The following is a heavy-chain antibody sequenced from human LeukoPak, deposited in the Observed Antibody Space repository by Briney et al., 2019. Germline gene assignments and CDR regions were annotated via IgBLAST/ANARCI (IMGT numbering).Heavy chain of an antibody. D-gene: IGHD1-14*01. CDR3: ARETKSYGMDV. J-gene: IGHJ6*02. CDR2: IYHSGST. V-gene: IGHV4-30-2*01. Sequence: LRLSCAASGFTFSDYYMSWIRQPPGKGLEWIGYIYHSGSTYYNPSLKSRVTISVDRSKNQFSLKLSSVTAADTAVYYCARETKSYGMDVWGQGTTVTVSS. CDR1: GFTFSDYY.